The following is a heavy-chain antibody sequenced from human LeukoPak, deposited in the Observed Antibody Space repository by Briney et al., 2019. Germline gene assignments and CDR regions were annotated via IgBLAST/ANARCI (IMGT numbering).Heavy chain of an antibody. Sequence: ASVKVSCKVSGYTLTELSMHWVRQAPGKGLEWMGGFDPEDGETIYAQKFQGRVTMTRDTSTSTVYMELSSLRSEDTAVYYCATLSSGYSHYWGQGTLVTVSS. V-gene: IGHV1-24*01. CDR1: GYTLTELS. J-gene: IGHJ4*02. CDR3: ATLSSGYSHY. CDR2: FDPEDGET. D-gene: IGHD3-22*01.